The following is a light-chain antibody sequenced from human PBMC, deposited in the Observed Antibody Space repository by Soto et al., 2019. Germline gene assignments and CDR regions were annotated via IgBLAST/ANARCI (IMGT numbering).Light chain of an antibody. CDR3: QQLNSFPIP. J-gene: IGKJ3*01. V-gene: IGKV1-9*01. Sequence: IQLTQSPSSLSASVGDRVTISCRASQGIANFLAWYQQKPGKAPKLLIYGASTLQSGVPSRFSGSGSVTDFTLTISSLQPEDFATDYCQQLNSFPIPFGPGTKVDIK. CDR2: GAS. CDR1: QGIANF.